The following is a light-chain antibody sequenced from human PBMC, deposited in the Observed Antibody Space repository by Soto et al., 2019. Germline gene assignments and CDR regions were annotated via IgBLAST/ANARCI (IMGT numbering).Light chain of an antibody. CDR2: GAS. CDR1: QSISSW. Sequence: DIQMTQSPSTLSASVGDRVTITCRASQSISSWLAWYQQKPGTAPNLLIFGASNLESGVPSRFSGSGSGTDFTLTVSSLQPDDFATYYCQQYDTYPWTFGQGTKVDIK. J-gene: IGKJ1*01. CDR3: QQYDTYPWT. V-gene: IGKV1-5*01.